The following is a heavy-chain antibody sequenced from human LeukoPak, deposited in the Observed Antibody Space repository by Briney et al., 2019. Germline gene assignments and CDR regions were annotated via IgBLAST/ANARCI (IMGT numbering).Heavy chain of an antibody. Sequence: GASVKVSCKASGYTFTGYYMHWVRQAPGQGLEWMGRINPNSGGTNYAQKFQGGVTMTRDTSISTAYMELSRLRSDDTAVYYCARGGRDILTGYYTDFYYGMDVWGQGTTVTVSS. D-gene: IGHD3-9*01. CDR3: ARGGRDILTGYYTDFYYGMDV. CDR2: INPNSGGT. V-gene: IGHV1-2*06. J-gene: IGHJ6*02. CDR1: GYTFTGYY.